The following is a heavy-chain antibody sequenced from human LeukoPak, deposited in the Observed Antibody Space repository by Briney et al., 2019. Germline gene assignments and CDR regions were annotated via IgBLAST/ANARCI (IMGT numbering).Heavy chain of an antibody. D-gene: IGHD6-25*01. CDR3: AKWQRQQVFRGDAFDI. Sequence: SDTLSLTCPVPGRTISSYDWTWIRQPAGKGLDWNRPSYSSESSHYNPSLKSRVTMSVDTSKNQFSLKLTSVTAADTAVYYCAKWQRQQVFRGDAFDIWGQGAMVIVSS. CDR1: GRTISSYD. V-gene: IGHV4-4*07. J-gene: IGHJ3*02. CDR2: SYSSESS.